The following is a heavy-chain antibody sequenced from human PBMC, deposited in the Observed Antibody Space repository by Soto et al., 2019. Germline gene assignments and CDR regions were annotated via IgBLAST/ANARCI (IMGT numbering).Heavy chain of an antibody. V-gene: IGHV4-61*01. CDR3: ARAGPTIYN. D-gene: IGHD1-26*01. CDR2: IYYSGST. Sequence: QVQLQESGPGLVKPSETLSLTCTVSGGSVNSDTYYWNWIRQPPGKGLEWIGYIYYSGSTNYNPSLKNRVTISLDTSKNQFSLKLSSVTAADTAVYYCARAGPTIYNWGQGIVVTVSS. J-gene: IGHJ4*02. CDR1: GGSVNSDTYY.